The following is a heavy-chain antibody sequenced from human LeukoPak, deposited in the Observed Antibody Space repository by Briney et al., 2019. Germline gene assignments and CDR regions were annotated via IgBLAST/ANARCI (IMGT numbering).Heavy chain of an antibody. J-gene: IGHJ5*02. Sequence: ASVKVSCKASGYTFTGYYMHWVRQAPGQGLEWMGWINPNSGGTNYAQKFQGRVTMTRDTSIGTAYMELSRLRSDDTAVYYCARLSGSGYSAWGQGTLVTVSS. CDR1: GYTFTGYY. V-gene: IGHV1-2*02. CDR2: INPNSGGT. D-gene: IGHD3-22*01. CDR3: ARLSGSGYSA.